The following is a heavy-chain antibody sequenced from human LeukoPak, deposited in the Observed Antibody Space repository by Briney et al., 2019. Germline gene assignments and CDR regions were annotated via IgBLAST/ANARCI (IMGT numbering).Heavy chain of an antibody. CDR1: GGSFSGYY. D-gene: IGHD3-10*01. CDR3: ARGNGSGSYFEYYFDY. Sequence: PSETLSLTCAVYGGSFSGYYWSWIRQPPGKGLEWIGEINHSGSTNYNPSLKSRVTISVDTSKNQFSLKLSSVTAADTAVYYCARGNGSGSYFEYYFDYWGQGTLVTVSS. J-gene: IGHJ4*02. CDR2: INHSGST. V-gene: IGHV4-34*01.